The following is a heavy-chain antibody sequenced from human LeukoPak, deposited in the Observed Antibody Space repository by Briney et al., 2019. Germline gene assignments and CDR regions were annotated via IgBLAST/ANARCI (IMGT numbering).Heavy chain of an antibody. D-gene: IGHD3-22*01. CDR1: GFTFSSYS. J-gene: IGHJ4*02. CDR2: ISSRSSYI. Sequence: GGSLRLSCAASGFTFSSYSMNWVRQAPGKGLEWVSSISSRSSYIYYADSVKGRFTISRDNAKNSLYLQMNSLRAEDTAVYYCAKGGDSSGYTPFDYWGQGTLVTVSS. V-gene: IGHV3-21*01. CDR3: AKGGDSSGYTPFDY.